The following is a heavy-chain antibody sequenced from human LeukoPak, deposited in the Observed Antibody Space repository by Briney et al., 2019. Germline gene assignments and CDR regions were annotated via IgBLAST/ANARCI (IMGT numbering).Heavy chain of an antibody. CDR2: INPNSGGT. CDR1: GYTFTSYY. V-gene: IGHV1-2*02. CDR3: ASSLVTRIAAAGHNWFDP. D-gene: IGHD6-13*01. J-gene: IGHJ5*02. Sequence: GASVKVSCKASGYTFTSYYMHWVRQAPGQGLEWMGWINPNSGGTNYAQKFQGRVTMTRDTSISTAYMELSRLRSDDTAVYYCASSLVTRIAAAGHNWFDPWGQGTLVTVSS.